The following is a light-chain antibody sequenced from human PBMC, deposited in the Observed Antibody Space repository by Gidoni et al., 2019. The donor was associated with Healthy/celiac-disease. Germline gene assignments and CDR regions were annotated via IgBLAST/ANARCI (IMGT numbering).Light chain of an antibody. V-gene: IGKV3-11*01. Sequence: EIVLTQSQATLSLSPGERATLSCRARQSVSSYLAWYPQKPGQAPRLLIYDASNRATGIPARFSGSGSGTDFTLTISSLEPEDFAVYYCQQRSNWPALTFGGGTKVEIK. CDR3: QQRSNWPALT. J-gene: IGKJ4*01. CDR1: QSVSSY. CDR2: DAS.